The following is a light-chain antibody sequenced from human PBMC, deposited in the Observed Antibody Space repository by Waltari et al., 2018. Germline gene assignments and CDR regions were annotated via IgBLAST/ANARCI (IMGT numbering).Light chain of an antibody. CDR2: GTS. V-gene: IGKV3-15*01. Sequence: EVVMTQSPATLSVSLGERAALSCRASQFVTTNVAWYQQQPGQAPRLLIYGTSTRATGIPPRFSGSGSGAEFTLTISSLQSEDSAVYYCQQYNNWFRTFGGGTKVEI. J-gene: IGKJ4*01. CDR1: QFVTTN. CDR3: QQYNNWFRT.